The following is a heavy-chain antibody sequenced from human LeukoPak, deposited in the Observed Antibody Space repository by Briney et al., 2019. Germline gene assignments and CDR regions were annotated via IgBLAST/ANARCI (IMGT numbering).Heavy chain of an antibody. J-gene: IGHJ3*02. V-gene: IGHV3-33*06. CDR2: IWYDGSNK. CDR3: AKAGGEQLVPDSSGDAFDI. D-gene: IGHD6-6*01. Sequence: GGSLRLSCAASGFTFSSYGMHWVRQAPGKGLEWVAVIWYDGSNKYYADSVKGRFTISRDNSKNTLYLQMNSLRAEDTAVYYCAKAGGEQLVPDSSGDAFDIWGQGTMVTVSS. CDR1: GFTFSSYG.